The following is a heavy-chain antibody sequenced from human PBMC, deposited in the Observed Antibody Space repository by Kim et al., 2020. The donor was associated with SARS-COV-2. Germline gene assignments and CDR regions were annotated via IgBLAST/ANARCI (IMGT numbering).Heavy chain of an antibody. Sequence: SLKSRVTISVDTSKNHFSLKLSSVTAADTAVYYCARGELWGGGYCYWFDPWGQGTLVTVSS. D-gene: IGHD5-12*01. J-gene: IGHJ5*02. CDR3: ARGELWGGGYCYWFDP. V-gene: IGHV4-30-2*05.